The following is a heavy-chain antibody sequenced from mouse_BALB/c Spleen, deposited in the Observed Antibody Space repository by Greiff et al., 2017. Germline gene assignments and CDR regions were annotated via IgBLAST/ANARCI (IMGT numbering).Heavy chain of an antibody. V-gene: IGHV5-17*02. D-gene: IGHD2-3*01. CDR3: ARSVYDGYYVLDY. CDR2: ISSGSSTI. J-gene: IGHJ2*01. Sequence: EVKLVESGGGLVQPGGSRKLSCAASGFTFSSFGMHWVRQAPEKGLEWVAYISSGSSTIYYADTVKGRFTISRDNPKNTLFLQMTSLRSEDTAMYYCARSVYDGYYVLDYWGQGTTLTVSS. CDR1: GFTFSSFG.